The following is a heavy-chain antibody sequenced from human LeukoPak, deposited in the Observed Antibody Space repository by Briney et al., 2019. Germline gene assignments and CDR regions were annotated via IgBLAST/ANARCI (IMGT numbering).Heavy chain of an antibody. CDR3: DPHDSASQF. V-gene: IGHV3-30*04. Sequence: GGPLRLSCAASGFTFSIYAMPWVRQAPGKGLEWVAFISSDGRIQYYAYSVKGRFTISRDNSKNTLFLQMNGLRDEDTAVYYCDPHDSASQFWGQGTLVTVSS. D-gene: IGHD6-6*01. CDR1: GFTFSIYA. J-gene: IGHJ4*02. CDR2: ISSDGRIQ.